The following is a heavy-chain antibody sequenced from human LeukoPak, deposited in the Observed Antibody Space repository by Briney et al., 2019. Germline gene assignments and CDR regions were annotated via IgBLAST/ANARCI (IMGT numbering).Heavy chain of an antibody. CDR1: GFTFSDYY. D-gene: IGHD2-15*01. V-gene: IGHV3-11*01. CDR2: ISSSGSTI. CDR3: ARRAVAATYYYYYYGMDV. J-gene: IGHJ6*02. Sequence: GGSLRLSCAASGFTFSDYYMSWIRQAPGKGLEWVSYISSSGSTIYYADSVKGRFTISRDNAKNSLYLQMNSLRAEDTAVYYCARRAVAATYYYYYYGMDVWGQGTTVTVSS.